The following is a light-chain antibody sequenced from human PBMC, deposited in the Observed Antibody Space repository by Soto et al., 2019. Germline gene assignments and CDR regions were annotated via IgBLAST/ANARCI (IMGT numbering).Light chain of an antibody. CDR2: GNI. Sequence: QSVLTQPPSVSGAPGQRVTISCTGSRSNIGGGYDVHWCQQIPGTAPKLLVYGNINRPSRVPDRFSASKSDTSASLAITGLQAEDEADYYCQSYDSSLSAWVFGGGTKLTVL. CDR1: RSNIGGGYD. V-gene: IGLV1-40*01. J-gene: IGLJ3*02. CDR3: QSYDSSLSAWV.